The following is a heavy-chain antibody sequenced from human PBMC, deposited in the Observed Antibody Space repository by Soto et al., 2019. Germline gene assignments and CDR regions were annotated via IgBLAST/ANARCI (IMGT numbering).Heavy chain of an antibody. CDR2: INPNSGGA. J-gene: IGHJ6*02. V-gene: IGHV1-2*04. Sequence: ASVKVSCKASGYTFTGYYMHWVRQAPGQGLGWMGWINPNSGGANYAQKFQGWVTMTRDTSISTAYMELSRLRSDDTAVYYCATGSGSGRGRHYYYYGMDVWGQGTTVTVSS. CDR1: GYTFTGYY. CDR3: ATGSGSGRGRHYYYYGMDV. D-gene: IGHD3-10*01.